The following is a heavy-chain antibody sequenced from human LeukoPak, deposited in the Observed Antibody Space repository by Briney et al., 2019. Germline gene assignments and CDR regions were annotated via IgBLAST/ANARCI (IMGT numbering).Heavy chain of an antibody. CDR1: GDSISSGYY. CDR2: IYHSGST. J-gene: IGHJ2*01. CDR3: ARNSTSWSFDL. Sequence: SSETLSLTCDVSGDSISSGYYWGWIRQPPGKGLEWIGTIYHSGSTYYNPSLKSRVTISADTSKNQFSLTLNSVTAADTAVYYCARNSTSWSFDLWGRGTLVTVSS. D-gene: IGHD3-10*01. V-gene: IGHV4-38-2*01.